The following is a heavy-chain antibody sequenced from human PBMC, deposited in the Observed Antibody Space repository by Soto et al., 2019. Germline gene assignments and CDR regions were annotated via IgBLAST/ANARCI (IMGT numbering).Heavy chain of an antibody. D-gene: IGHD2-2*03. J-gene: IGHJ6*02. Sequence: QVQLVQSGDEVRKPGSSVKVSCKASGHIFVNYGIAWVRQAPGQGLEWMGWISPYSGNTHYASKVQGRLTMTTDTSTSTAYMDRGRLRSDDTAVYYCAIVDNYATPTPQDVWGQGTTFTVSS. CDR2: ISPYSGNT. CDR1: GHIFVNYG. CDR3: AIVDNYATPTPQDV. V-gene: IGHV1-18*01.